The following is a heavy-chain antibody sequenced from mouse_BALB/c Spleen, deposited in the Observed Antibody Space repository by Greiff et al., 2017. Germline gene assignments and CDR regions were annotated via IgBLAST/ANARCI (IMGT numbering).Heavy chain of an antibody. CDR3: ARQTVV. V-gene: IGHV5-12-1*01. CDR2: ISSGGGST. Sequence: EVKVVESGGGLVKPGGSLKLSCAASGFAFSSYDMSWVRQTPEKRLEWVAYISSGGGSTYYPDTVKGRFTISRDNAKNTLYLQMSSLKSEDTAMYYCARQTVVWGEGTTVTVSS. D-gene: IGHD3-2*01. J-gene: IGHJ1*01. CDR1: GFAFSSYD.